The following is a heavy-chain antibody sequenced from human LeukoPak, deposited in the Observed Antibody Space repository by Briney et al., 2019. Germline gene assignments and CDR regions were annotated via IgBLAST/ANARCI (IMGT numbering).Heavy chain of an antibody. J-gene: IGHJ4*02. Sequence: ASVKVSCKASGYTFTSYGMHGVRQAPGQRLEWMGWINAGNGNTKYSQKFQGRVTITRDTSASTAYMELSSLRSEDTAVYYCARGTAVAGTFGDYWGQGTLVTVSS. CDR2: INAGNGNT. CDR1: GYTFTSYG. V-gene: IGHV1-3*01. D-gene: IGHD6-19*01. CDR3: ARGTAVAGTFGDY.